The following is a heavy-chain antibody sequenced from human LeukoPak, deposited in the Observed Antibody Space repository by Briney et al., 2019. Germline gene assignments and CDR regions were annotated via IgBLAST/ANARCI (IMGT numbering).Heavy chain of an antibody. CDR1: GGAFSSYA. CDR2: IIPIFGTA. CDR3: ARSPWIQLGYFDC. J-gene: IGHJ4*02. D-gene: IGHD5-18*01. Sequence: GASVKVSCKASGGAFSSYAISWVRQAPGQGLEWMGGIIPIFGTANYAQKFQGRVTITTDESTSTAYMELSSLRSEDTAVYYCARSPWIQLGYFDCWGQGTLVTVSS. V-gene: IGHV1-69*05.